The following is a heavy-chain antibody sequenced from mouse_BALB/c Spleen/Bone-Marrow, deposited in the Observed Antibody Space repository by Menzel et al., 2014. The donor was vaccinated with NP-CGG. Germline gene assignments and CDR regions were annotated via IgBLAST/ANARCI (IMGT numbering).Heavy chain of an antibody. CDR3: ARSRGYYDYWYFDV. CDR2: IDPSDSYT. V-gene: IGHV1-69*02. Sequence: QVQLKQSGAELVKPGAPVKLSCKASGYTFTSYWMHWVKQRPGQGLEWIGEIDPSDSYTNYNQKFKGKATLTVDKSSSTAYMQLSSLTSEDSAVYYCARSRGYYDYWYFDVWGAGTTVTVSS. D-gene: IGHD2-4*01. CDR1: GYTFTSYW. J-gene: IGHJ1*01.